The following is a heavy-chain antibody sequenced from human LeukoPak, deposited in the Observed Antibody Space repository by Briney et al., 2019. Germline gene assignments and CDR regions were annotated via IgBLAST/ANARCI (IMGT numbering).Heavy chain of an antibody. CDR3: ARVAVAGGIDY. J-gene: IGHJ4*02. V-gene: IGHV4-34*01. CDR1: GGSFSGYY. D-gene: IGHD6-19*01. CDR2: INHSGST. Sequence: PSDTLSLTCAVYGGSFSGYYWSWIRQPPGKGLEWIGEINHSGSTNYNPSLKSRVTISVDTSKNQFSLKLSSVTAADTAVYYCARVAVAGGIDYWGQGTLVTVSS.